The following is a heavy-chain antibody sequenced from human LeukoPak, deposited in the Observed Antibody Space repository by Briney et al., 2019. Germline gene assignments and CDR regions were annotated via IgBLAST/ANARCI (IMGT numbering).Heavy chain of an antibody. CDR3: TSNYYVSSGYPIAYYFDY. D-gene: IGHD3-22*01. V-gene: IGHV3-49*04. Sequence: PGGSLRLSCAASGFTFSSYSMNWVRQAPGKGLEWVGFIRSKAYGGTTEYAASVKGRFTISRDDSKSIAYLQMNSLKTEDTAVYYCTSNYYVSSGYPIAYYFDYWGQGTLVTVSS. CDR2: IRSKAYGGTT. J-gene: IGHJ4*02. CDR1: GFTFSSYS.